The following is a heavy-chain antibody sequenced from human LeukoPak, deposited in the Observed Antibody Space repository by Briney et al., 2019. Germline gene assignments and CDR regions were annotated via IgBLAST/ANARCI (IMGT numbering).Heavy chain of an antibody. D-gene: IGHD3-10*01. CDR3: ARELFGSGSCPDY. Sequence: GGSLRLSCTGPGSTFSSYAIHWIRQAPGKGLEWVALVWHDGSNRYYSEAVKGRFTISRDNSKNTVYLQINSLRAEDTTVYYCARELFGSGSCPDYWGQGTRVTVSS. CDR1: GSTFSSYA. J-gene: IGHJ4*02. V-gene: IGHV3-33*01. CDR2: VWHDGSNR.